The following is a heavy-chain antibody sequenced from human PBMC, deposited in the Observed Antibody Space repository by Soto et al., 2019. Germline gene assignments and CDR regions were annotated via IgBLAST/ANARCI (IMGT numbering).Heavy chain of an antibody. D-gene: IGHD6-19*01. CDR2: IYYSGST. J-gene: IGHJ5*02. CDR3: ARVRSSGWYPHWFDP. Sequence: SETLSLTCTVSGGSISSYYWSWIRQPPGKGLEWIGYIYYSGSTNYNPSLKSRVTISVDTSKNQLSLKLSSVTAADTAVYYCARVRSSGWYPHWFDPWGQGTLVTVPQ. CDR1: GGSISSYY. V-gene: IGHV4-59*01.